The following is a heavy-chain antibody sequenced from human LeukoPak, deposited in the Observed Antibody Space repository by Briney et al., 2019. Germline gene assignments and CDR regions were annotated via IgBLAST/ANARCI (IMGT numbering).Heavy chain of an antibody. Sequence: SETLSLTCTVSGGSISSYYWNWIRQPAGKGLEWIGCIHTSGSTNYNPSLKSRATMSVDTSRNQFSLKLSSVTAADTAVYYCARGKVVAGTPGQNSWDYWGQGTLVTVSS. J-gene: IGHJ4*02. D-gene: IGHD6-19*01. CDR1: GGSISSYY. CDR3: ARGKVVAGTPGQNSWDY. V-gene: IGHV4-4*07. CDR2: IHTSGST.